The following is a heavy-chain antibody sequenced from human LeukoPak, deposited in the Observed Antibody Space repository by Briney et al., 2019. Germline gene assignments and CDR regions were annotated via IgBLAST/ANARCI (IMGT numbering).Heavy chain of an antibody. CDR1: GGTFSSYA. Sequence: GASVKVSCKASGGTFSSYAISWVRQAPGQGLEWKGGIIPIFGTANYAQKFQGRVTITTDESTSTAYMELSSLRSEDTAVYYCARDFGGLTYYDFWSGYPRYYYYMDVWGKGTTVTVSS. V-gene: IGHV1-69*05. CDR2: IIPIFGTA. J-gene: IGHJ6*03. D-gene: IGHD3-3*01. CDR3: ARDFGGLTYYDFWSGYPRYYYYMDV.